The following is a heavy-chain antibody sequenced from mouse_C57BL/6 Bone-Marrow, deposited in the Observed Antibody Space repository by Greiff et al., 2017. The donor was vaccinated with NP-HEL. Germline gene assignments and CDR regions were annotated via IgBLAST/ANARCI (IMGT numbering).Heavy chain of an antibody. CDR2: ISSGSSTI. J-gene: IGHJ1*03. CDR3: ARLYYYGSSLDV. V-gene: IGHV5-17*01. Sequence: EVKLMESGGGLVKPGGSLKLSCAASGFTFSDYGMHWVRQAPEKGLEWVAYISSGSSTIYYADTVKGRFTISRDNAKNTLFLQMTSLRSEDTAMYYCARLYYYGSSLDVWGTGTTVTVSS. CDR1: GFTFSDYG. D-gene: IGHD1-1*01.